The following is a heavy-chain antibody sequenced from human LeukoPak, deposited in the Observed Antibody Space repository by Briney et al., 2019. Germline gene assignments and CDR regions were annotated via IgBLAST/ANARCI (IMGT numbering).Heavy chain of an antibody. CDR1: GFTFSGYD. CDR2: ISSGSSTI. Sequence: GGSLRLSCAASGFTFSGYDMNWVRQAPGKGLEWVSYISSGSSTIFYADSVKGRFTISGDNAKNSLYLQMNSLRADDTAVYYCAKDSQWIHRPYCGGDCPTGLMDVWGQGTTVTVSS. CDR3: AKDSQWIHRPYCGGDCPTGLMDV. D-gene: IGHD2-21*02. V-gene: IGHV3-48*01. J-gene: IGHJ6*02.